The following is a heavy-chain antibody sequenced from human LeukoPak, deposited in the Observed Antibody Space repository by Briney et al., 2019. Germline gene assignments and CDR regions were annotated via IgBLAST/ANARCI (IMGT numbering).Heavy chain of an antibody. D-gene: IGHD2-2*01. Sequence: GESLKISCKGSGYSFTSYWIGWVRQMPGKGLEWMGIIYTGDSDTRYSPSFQGQVTISADKSISTAYLQWSSLKASDTAMYYCARSTYCSSTSCYGAWFDPWGQGTLVTVSS. CDR3: ARSTYCSSTSCYGAWFDP. J-gene: IGHJ5*02. V-gene: IGHV5-51*01. CDR2: IYTGDSDT. CDR1: GYSFTSYW.